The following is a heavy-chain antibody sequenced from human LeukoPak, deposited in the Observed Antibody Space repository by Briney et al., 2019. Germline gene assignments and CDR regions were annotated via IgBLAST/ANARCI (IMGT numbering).Heavy chain of an antibody. J-gene: IGHJ4*02. Sequence: GESLKISCKGSGYSFTTYWIAWVRQMPGKGLECMGVIYPGDSDSRYSPSFQGQVTMSADKSLTTAYLQWTSLRASDTAMYYCARSPVVDFWSGYPSPFFDYWGQGTLVTVSS. CDR3: ARSPVVDFWSGYPSPFFDY. D-gene: IGHD3-3*01. V-gene: IGHV5-51*01. CDR2: IYPGDSDS. CDR1: GYSFTTYW.